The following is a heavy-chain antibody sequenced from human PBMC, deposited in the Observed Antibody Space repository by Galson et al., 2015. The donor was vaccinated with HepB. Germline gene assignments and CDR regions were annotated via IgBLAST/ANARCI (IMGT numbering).Heavy chain of an antibody. Sequence: SLRLSCAASGFTFSDYYMSWIRQAPGKGLEWVSYISSSSSYTNYADSVKGRFTISRDNAKSSLYLQMNSLRAEDTAVYYCARDLCSGGSCPHNWFDPWGQGTLVTVSS. CDR3: ARDLCSGGSCPHNWFDP. J-gene: IGHJ5*02. V-gene: IGHV3-11*06. CDR2: ISSSSSYT. D-gene: IGHD2-15*01. CDR1: GFTFSDYY.